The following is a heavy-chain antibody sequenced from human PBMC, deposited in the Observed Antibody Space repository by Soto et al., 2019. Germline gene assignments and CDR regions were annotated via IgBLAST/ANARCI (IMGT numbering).Heavy chain of an antibody. D-gene: IGHD3-22*01. CDR3: ARGWKWLWGRWFDP. Sequence: QVQLVQSGAEVKKPGSSVKVSCKASGGTFSSYTISWVRQAPGQGLEWMGRIIPILGIANYAQKFQGRVTITADKSTSTADMEVSSLTSEATAVYYFARGWKWLWGRWFDPLGQGILVTVSS. CDR1: GGTFSSYT. V-gene: IGHV1-69*02. CDR2: IIPILGIA. J-gene: IGHJ5*02.